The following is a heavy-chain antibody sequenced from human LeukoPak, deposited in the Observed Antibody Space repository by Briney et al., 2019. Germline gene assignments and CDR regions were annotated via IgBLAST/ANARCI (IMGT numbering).Heavy chain of an antibody. Sequence: DSGKVSCKASGYTFTSYGISWVRQAPGQGLEWMGWISAYNGNTNYAQKLQGRVTMTTDTSTSTAYMELRSLRSDDTAVYYCARAPTPHPTYSSSWYRPFDYWGQGTLVTVSS. CDR2: ISAYNGNT. V-gene: IGHV1-18*01. J-gene: IGHJ4*02. D-gene: IGHD6-13*01. CDR3: ARAPTPHPTYSSSWYRPFDY. CDR1: GYTFTSYG.